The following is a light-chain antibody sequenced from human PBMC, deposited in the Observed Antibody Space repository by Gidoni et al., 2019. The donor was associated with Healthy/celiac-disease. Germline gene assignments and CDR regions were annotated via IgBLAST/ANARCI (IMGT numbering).Light chain of an antibody. CDR1: QSISSW. CDR3: QQYNSYSWT. CDR2: DAS. J-gene: IGKJ1*01. V-gene: IGKV1-5*01. Sequence: GDRVTITCRASQSISSWLAWYQQKPGKAPKLLIYDASSLESGVPSRFRVRGSGPEFTLTIRSLQPDDFATYYCQQYNSYSWTFGQGTKVEIK.